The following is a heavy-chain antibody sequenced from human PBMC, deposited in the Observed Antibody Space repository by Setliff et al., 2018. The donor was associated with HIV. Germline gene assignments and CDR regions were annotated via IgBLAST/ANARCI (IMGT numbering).Heavy chain of an antibody. CDR1: GFTFSDYY. V-gene: IGHV1-2*02. Sequence: ASVKVSCKASGFTFSDYYMHWVRQAPGQGLAWMGWVRPYNADKNYAQKFQGRVTMTSDTSISTAYLELSGLTSDDTAMYYCARDRAYCSSGSCYRPLVYYFYYMDVWGTGTTVTVSS. D-gene: IGHD2-15*01. CDR3: ARDRAYCSSGSCYRPLVYYFYYMDV. CDR2: VRPYNADK. J-gene: IGHJ6*03.